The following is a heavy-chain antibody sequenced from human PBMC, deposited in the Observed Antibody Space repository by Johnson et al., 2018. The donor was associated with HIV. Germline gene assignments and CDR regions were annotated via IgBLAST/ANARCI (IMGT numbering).Heavy chain of an antibody. Sequence: EVQLVESGGGLVQPGGSLRLSCAASGFTVSRNYMSWVRQAPGKGLEWVSVLYSGGSTYYADSVKGRFTISRDNSKNTLYLQMNSLRAEDTAVYYCAKDRTVAARDAFDIWGQGTMVTVSS. CDR3: AKDRTVAARDAFDI. V-gene: IGHV3-66*01. D-gene: IGHD6-19*01. CDR2: LYSGGST. CDR1: GFTVSRNY. J-gene: IGHJ3*02.